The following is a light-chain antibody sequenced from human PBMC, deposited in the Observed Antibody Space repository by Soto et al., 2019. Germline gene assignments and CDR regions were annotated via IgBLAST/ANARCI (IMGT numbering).Light chain of an antibody. CDR2: AAS. J-gene: IGKJ3*01. CDR1: QGINTY. Sequence: DIQLTQSPSFLSASVGDRVTITCRASQGINTYLAWYQQNPGKAPKPLIFAASTLQGGVPSRFSGNGSGTEFTLTISSLQPEDFATYYCQHLNSYPTFGPGTKVDIK. V-gene: IGKV1-9*01. CDR3: QHLNSYPT.